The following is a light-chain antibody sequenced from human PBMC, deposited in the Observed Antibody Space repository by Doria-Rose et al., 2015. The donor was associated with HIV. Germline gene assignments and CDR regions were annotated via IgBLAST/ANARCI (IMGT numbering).Light chain of an antibody. CDR3: MQTILLPFT. Sequence: TQSPLSLSVTPGQPASISCRSSQSLVNSDGKTYLYWYLQKPGQSPQILIYEVSNRFSGVPDRFSGSGSGTDFTLKISRVEPEDFGVYYCMQTILLPFTFGPGTTVDIK. J-gene: IGKJ3*01. CDR1: QSLVNSDGKTY. CDR2: EVS. V-gene: IGKV2D-29*02.